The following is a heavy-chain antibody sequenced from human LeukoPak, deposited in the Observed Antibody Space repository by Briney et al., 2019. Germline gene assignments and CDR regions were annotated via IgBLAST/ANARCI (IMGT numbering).Heavy chain of an antibody. J-gene: IGHJ4*02. CDR1: GFIFDDCA. Sequence: GGSLRLSCAASGFIFDDCAMHWVRQGPGKGLEWVSGISWNSGRIDYADSVKGRFTISRDNAKNSLYLQMNSLRAEDTALYYCAKGTVPVADSEFDYWGKGTLVTVSS. CDR2: ISWNSGRI. CDR3: AKGTVPVADSEFDY. D-gene: IGHD6-19*01. V-gene: IGHV3-9*01.